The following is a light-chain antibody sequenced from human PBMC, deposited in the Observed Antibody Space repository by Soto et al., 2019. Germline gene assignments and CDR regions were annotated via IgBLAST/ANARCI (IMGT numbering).Light chain of an antibody. CDR2: AAS. CDR1: QSVSSA. CDR3: QQYNDWPPT. Sequence: EIVLTQSPATLSVSPGDRATLSCRASQSVSSALAWYQQKPGQTHRLLVYAASTRVTGIPARFSGSGSGTEFTLTISSLQSEDFVTYYCQQYNDWPPTFGPGTKVDIK. J-gene: IGKJ3*01. V-gene: IGKV3-15*01.